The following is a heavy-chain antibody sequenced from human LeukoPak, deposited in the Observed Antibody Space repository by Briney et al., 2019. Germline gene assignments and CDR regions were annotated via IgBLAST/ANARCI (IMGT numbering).Heavy chain of an antibody. CDR1: GYTLTELS. J-gene: IGHJ6*02. D-gene: IGHD6-13*01. CDR3: ATASSWSSHYYYSGMDV. CDR2: FDPEDGET. Sequence: ASVKVSCKVSGYTLTELSMHWVRQTPGKGLEWMGGFDPEDGETIYAQKFQGRVTMTEDTSTDTAYMELSSLRSEDTAVYYCATASSWSSHYYYSGMDVWGQGTTVTVSS. V-gene: IGHV1-24*01.